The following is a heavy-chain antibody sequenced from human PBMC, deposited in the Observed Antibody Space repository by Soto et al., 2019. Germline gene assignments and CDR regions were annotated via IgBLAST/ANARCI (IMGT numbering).Heavy chain of an antibody. CDR2: ISAYNGNT. CDR1: GYTFTSYG. CDR3: ARVAGWLVYYYYYGMDV. Sequence: ASVKVSCKASGYTFTSYGISWVRQAPGQGLEWMGWISAYNGNTNYAQNLQGRVTMTTDTSTSTAYMDLRSLRSDDTAVYYCARVAGWLVYYYYYGMDVWGQGTTVT. D-gene: IGHD6-19*01. V-gene: IGHV1-18*01. J-gene: IGHJ6*02.